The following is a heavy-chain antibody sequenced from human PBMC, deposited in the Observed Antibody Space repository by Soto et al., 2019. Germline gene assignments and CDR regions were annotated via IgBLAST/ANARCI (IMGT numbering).Heavy chain of an antibody. CDR2: ISGSGGST. CDR3: AKPNKPYSSSGDAFDI. V-gene: IGHV3-23*01. J-gene: IGHJ3*02. D-gene: IGHD6-6*01. Sequence: SLRLSCVASGITFGSRAMSWVRQAPGEGLEWVSAISGSGGSTYYADSVKGRFTISRDNSKNTLYLQMNSLRAEDTAVYYCAKPNKPYSSSGDAFDIWGQGKMVTVSS. CDR1: GITFGSRA.